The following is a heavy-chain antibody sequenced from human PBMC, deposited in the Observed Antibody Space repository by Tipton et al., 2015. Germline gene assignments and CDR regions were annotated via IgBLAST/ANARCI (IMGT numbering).Heavy chain of an antibody. D-gene: IGHD5-24*01. J-gene: IGHJ6*02. CDR3: ARDLEHGMDV. CDR1: GGSVNSANYY. Sequence: TLSLTCTVSGGSVNSANYYWSWIRQPPGKGLEWIGYISYSGSTHYNPSFKSRVAISVDTSKNQFSLTLNSVAAADTAVYYCARDLEHGMDVWGHGTTVIVSS. CDR2: ISYSGST. V-gene: IGHV4-61*01.